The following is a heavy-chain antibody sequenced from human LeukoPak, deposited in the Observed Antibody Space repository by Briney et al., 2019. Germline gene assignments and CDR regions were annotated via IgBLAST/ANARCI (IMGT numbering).Heavy chain of an antibody. D-gene: IGHD3-10*01. Sequence: GGSLRLSCAASGFTFSSYDMNWVRQAPGKGLEWVSAIGTAGDTYYPGSVKGRFTISRENAKNSLYLQMNSLRAGDTAVYYCARGHRIGEYYFDYWGQGTLVTVSS. CDR3: ARGHRIGEYYFDY. J-gene: IGHJ4*02. CDR1: GFTFSSYD. CDR2: IGTAGDT. V-gene: IGHV3-13*04.